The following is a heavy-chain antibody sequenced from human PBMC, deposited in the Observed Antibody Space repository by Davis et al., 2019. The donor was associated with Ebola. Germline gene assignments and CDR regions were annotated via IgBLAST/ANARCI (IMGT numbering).Heavy chain of an antibody. D-gene: IGHD2-2*01. J-gene: IGHJ4*02. CDR2: IPYDGSNK. Sequence: PGGSLRLSCAATGFTFSNYAMHWVRQAPGKGLEWVAVIPYDGSNKYYADSVKGRFTISRDNSKNTLYLQMNSLRPEDTAVYYCARRGGIPAPWLDYWGQGTLVTVSS. CDR1: GFTFSNYA. CDR3: ARRGGIPAPWLDY. V-gene: IGHV3-30*04.